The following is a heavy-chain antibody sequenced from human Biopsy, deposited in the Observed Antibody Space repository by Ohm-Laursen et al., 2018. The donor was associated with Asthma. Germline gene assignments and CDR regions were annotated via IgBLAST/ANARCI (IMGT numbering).Heavy chain of an antibody. Sequence: TLSLTCTVYGGYLTGHYWNWIRQPPGKGLEWIGEIDQSGYTNYNPSLKSRVTISADTSKNQFHLNLSSVTAVDTAVYFCARAAITGIRGWFDPWGRGTQVTVSS. CDR3: ARAAITGIRGWFDP. V-gene: IGHV4-34*01. CDR1: GGYLTGHY. CDR2: IDQSGYT. J-gene: IGHJ5*02. D-gene: IGHD1-20*01.